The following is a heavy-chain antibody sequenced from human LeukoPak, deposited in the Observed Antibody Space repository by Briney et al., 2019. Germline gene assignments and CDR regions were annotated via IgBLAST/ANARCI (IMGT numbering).Heavy chain of an antibody. D-gene: IGHD3-22*01. J-gene: IGHJ6*02. Sequence: GSLRLSCAASGFTFSSYGMHWVRQAPGKGLEWVAVIWYDGSNKYYADSVKGRFTISRDNSKNTLYLQMNSLRAEDTAVCYCARDAPYYYDSSGYGYYYYGMDVWGQGTTVTVSS. CDR2: IWYDGSNK. CDR3: ARDAPYYYDSSGYGYYYYGMDV. CDR1: GFTFSSYG. V-gene: IGHV3-33*01.